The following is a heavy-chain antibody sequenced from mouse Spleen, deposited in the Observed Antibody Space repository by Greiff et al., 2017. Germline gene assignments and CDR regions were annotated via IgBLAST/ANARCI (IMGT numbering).Heavy chain of an antibody. Sequence: EVHLVESGGGLVQPGGSLSLSCAASGFTFTDYYMSWVRQPPGKALEWLGFIRNKANGYTTEYSASVKGRFTISRDNSQSILYLQMNALRAEDSATYYCARLGRGYYFDYWGQGTTLTVSS. V-gene: IGHV7-3*01. J-gene: IGHJ2*01. CDR1: GFTFTDYY. CDR2: IRNKANGYTT. CDR3: ARLGRGYYFDY. D-gene: IGHD4-1*01.